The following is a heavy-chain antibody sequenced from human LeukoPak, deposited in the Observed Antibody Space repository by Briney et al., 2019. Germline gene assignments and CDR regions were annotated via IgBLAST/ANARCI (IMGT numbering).Heavy chain of an antibody. V-gene: IGHV4-59*01. CDR2: IYYSGSI. CDR3: ARDRWDSSGYYSLDC. D-gene: IGHD3-22*01. Sequence: SETLSLTCTVSGGSISSYYWSWIRQPPGKGLEWIGYIYYSGSINYNPSLKSRVTISVDTSKNQFSLKLSSVTAADTAVYYCARDRWDSSGYYSLDCWGQGTLVTVSS. J-gene: IGHJ4*02. CDR1: GGSISSYY.